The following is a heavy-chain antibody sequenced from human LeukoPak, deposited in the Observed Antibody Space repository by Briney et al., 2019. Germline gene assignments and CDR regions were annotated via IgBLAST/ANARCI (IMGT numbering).Heavy chain of an antibody. V-gene: IGHV3-7*01. J-gene: IGHJ4*02. CDR1: GFTFSNYA. D-gene: IGHD5-18*01. CDR2: IKQDGSEK. Sequence: GGSLRLSCAASGFTFSNYAMSWVRQAPGKGLEWVANIKQDGSEKYYVDTVKGRFTISRDNAKNSLYLQMNSLRAEDTAVYYCASPGSVGDTGMPDYWGQGTLVTVSS. CDR3: ASPGSVGDTGMPDY.